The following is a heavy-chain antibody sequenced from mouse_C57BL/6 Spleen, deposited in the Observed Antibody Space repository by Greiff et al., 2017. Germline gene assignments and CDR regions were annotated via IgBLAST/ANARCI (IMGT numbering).Heavy chain of an antibody. D-gene: IGHD2-4*01. CDR1: GYTFTSYW. V-gene: IGHV1-69*01. CDR3: AIGGFDYYFDY. J-gene: IGHJ2*01. CDR2: IDPSDSYT. Sequence: QVQLQQPGAELVMPGASVKLSCKASGYTFTSYWMHWVKQRPGQGLEWIGEIDPSDSYTNYNQQFKGKSTLTVDKSSSTAYMPLSSLTSEDSAVYYCAIGGFDYYFDYWGQGTTLTVSS.